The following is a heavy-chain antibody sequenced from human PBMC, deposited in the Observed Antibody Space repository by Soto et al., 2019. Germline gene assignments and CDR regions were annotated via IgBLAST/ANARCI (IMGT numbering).Heavy chain of an antibody. CDR3: AREWLGYYGSGTEGGNYYYYGMDV. D-gene: IGHD3-10*01. V-gene: IGHV3-33*01. CDR2: IWYDGSNK. J-gene: IGHJ6*02. CDR1: GFTFSSYG. Sequence: GGSLRLSCAASGFTFSSYGMHWVRQAPGKGLEWVAVIWYDGSNKYYADSVKGRFTISRDNSKNTLYLQMNSLRAEDTAVYYCAREWLGYYGSGTEGGNYYYYGMDVWGQGTTVTGSS.